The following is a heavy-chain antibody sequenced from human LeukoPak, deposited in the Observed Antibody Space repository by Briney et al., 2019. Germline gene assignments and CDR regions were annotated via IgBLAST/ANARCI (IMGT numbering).Heavy chain of an antibody. CDR1: GFTFSSYE. D-gene: IGHD6-19*01. Sequence: PGGSLRLSRAASGFTFSSYEMNWVRQAPGKGLEWVSYISSSGSTIYYADSVKGRFTISRDNAKNSLYLQMNSLRAEDTAVYYCARDYSSGWDAFDIWGQGTMVTVSS. CDR3: ARDYSSGWDAFDI. J-gene: IGHJ3*02. V-gene: IGHV3-48*03. CDR2: ISSSGSTI.